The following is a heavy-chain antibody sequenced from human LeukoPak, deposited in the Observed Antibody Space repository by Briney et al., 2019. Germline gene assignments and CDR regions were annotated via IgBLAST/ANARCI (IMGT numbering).Heavy chain of an antibody. V-gene: IGHV3-48*03. Sequence: PGGSLRLSCAASGFNFYMYEMNWVRQAPGEGLEWMAHINRSGSAVHLADSVKGRFTISTDNGDNSLYLQMKSLRADDTGVYYCARGAVTGYYMDVWGKGTTVIISS. CDR3: ARGAVTGYYMDV. D-gene: IGHD4-17*01. CDR1: GFNFYMYE. CDR2: INRSGSAV. J-gene: IGHJ6*03.